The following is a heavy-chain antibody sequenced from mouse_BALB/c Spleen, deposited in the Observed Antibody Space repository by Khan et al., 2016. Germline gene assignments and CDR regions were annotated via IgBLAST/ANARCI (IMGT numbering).Heavy chain of an antibody. CDR1: GYSITSDYA. D-gene: IGHD3-3*01. CDR3: ARERDGWFAY. J-gene: IGHJ3*01. V-gene: IGHV3-2*02. CDR2: ISYSGST. Sequence: EVQLQESGPGLVKPSQSLSLTCTVTGYSITSDYAWNWIRQFPGNKLEWMGYISYSGSTSYNPSIKSRISITRDTSKNQFFLQLHSVTTEYTATYYCARERDGWFAYWGQGTLVTVSA.